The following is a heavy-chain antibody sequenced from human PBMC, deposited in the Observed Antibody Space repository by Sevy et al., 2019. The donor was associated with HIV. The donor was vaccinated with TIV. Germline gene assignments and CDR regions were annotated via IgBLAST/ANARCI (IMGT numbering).Heavy chain of an antibody. J-gene: IGHJ6*03. CDR1: GGSISSSNW. Sequence: SETLSLTCAVSGGSISSSNWWSWVRQPPGKGLEWIGEIYRSGSTNYNPSLKSRVTISVDKSKNQFSLKLSSVTAADTAVYYCARVSGYSGHDSQTYYYYYMDVWGKGTTVTVSS. CDR2: IYRSGST. D-gene: IGHD5-12*01. CDR3: ARVSGYSGHDSQTYYYYYMDV. V-gene: IGHV4-4*02.